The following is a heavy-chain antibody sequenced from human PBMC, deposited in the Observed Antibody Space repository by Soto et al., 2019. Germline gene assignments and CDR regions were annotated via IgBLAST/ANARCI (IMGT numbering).Heavy chain of an antibody. Sequence: GASVKVSCKASGYTFTGYYVHWVREAPGQGLEWMGWINPETGATSYAQKCQGRVTLSRDTSINTAYLELSSLRFDDAAVYFCARERYQVISDGMDVWGQGTTVTVSS. CDR2: INPETGAT. CDR1: GYTFTGYY. CDR3: ARERYQVISDGMDV. D-gene: IGHD2-2*01. V-gene: IGHV1-2*02. J-gene: IGHJ6*02.